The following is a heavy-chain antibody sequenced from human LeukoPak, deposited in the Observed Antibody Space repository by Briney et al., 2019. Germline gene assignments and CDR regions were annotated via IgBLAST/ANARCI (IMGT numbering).Heavy chain of an antibody. V-gene: IGHV3-7*05. D-gene: IGHD6-13*01. CDR3: ARESARIAAAGTDYYGMDV. Sequence: GGSLRLSCAASGFTFSSIAMSWVRQAPGKGLEWVANIKQDGSEKYYVDSVKGRFTISRDNAKNSLYLQMNSLRAEDTAVYYCARESARIAAAGTDYYGMDVWGQGTTVTVSS. CDR1: GFTFSSIA. CDR2: IKQDGSEK. J-gene: IGHJ6*02.